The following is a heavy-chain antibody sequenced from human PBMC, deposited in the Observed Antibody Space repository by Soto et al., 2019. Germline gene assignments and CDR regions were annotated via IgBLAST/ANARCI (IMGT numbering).Heavy chain of an antibody. Sequence: QVQLVQSGAGVKKPGSSVKVSCKASGGTFSSYPISWVRQAPGQGLEWMGGIIPIFGTANYAQKFQGRVTITADESTSTAYMERSSLRSEDTAVYYCARGHNWKYFPFDYWGQGTLVTVSS. D-gene: IGHD1-7*01. CDR1: GGTFSSYP. CDR3: ARGHNWKYFPFDY. CDR2: IIPIFGTA. J-gene: IGHJ4*02. V-gene: IGHV1-69*12.